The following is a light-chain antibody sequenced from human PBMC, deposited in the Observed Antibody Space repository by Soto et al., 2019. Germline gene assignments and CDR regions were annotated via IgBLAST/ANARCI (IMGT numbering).Light chain of an antibody. CDR1: SSDVGGYKY. Sequence: QSALTQPPSASGSPGQSITISCTGTSSDVGGYKYVSWYQQHPGKAPKLMIYEVNKRPSGVPDRFSGSKSDNTASLTVSGLQAEDEADYYCTSYADTRNFGVVFGGGTKLTVL. J-gene: IGLJ2*01. V-gene: IGLV2-8*01. CDR3: TSYADTRNFGVV. CDR2: EVN.